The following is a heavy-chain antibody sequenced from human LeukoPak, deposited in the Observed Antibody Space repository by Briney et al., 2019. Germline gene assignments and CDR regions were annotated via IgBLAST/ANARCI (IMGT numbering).Heavy chain of an antibody. CDR3: ARGPPYIVVVTAIGFFDY. V-gene: IGHV4-34*01. CDR2: INHSGST. D-gene: IGHD2-21*02. CDR1: GFTFSSYA. J-gene: IGHJ4*02. Sequence: GSLRLSCAASGFTFSSYAMSWIRQPPGKGLEWIGEINHSGSTNYNPSLKSRVTISVDTSKNQFSLKLISVTAADTAVYYCARGPPYIVVVTAIGFFDYWGQGTLVTVSS.